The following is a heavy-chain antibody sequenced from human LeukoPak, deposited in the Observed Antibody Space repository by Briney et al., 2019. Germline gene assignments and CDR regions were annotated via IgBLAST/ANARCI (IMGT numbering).Heavy chain of an antibody. J-gene: IGHJ6*03. D-gene: IGHD1/OR15-1a*01. CDR2: IKQDGSER. CDR3: ARETTDDFFYYYMDV. V-gene: IGHV3-7*01. CDR1: GFTFGSYW. Sequence: PGGSLRLSCAASGFTFGSYWMSWVRPSPGKGLEWVANIKQDGSERYYMDSVKGRFTISRDNAKASLYLQMNSLRAEDMSVYYCARETTDDFFYYYMDVWGKGTTVTISS.